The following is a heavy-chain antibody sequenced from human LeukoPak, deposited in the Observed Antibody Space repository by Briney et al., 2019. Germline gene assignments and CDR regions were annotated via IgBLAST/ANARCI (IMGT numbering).Heavy chain of an antibody. D-gene: IGHD3-22*01. V-gene: IGHV3-53*01. CDR1: GFTVSGNY. CDR3: AKQLYSNGYRWFDP. CDR2: IYSGGST. J-gene: IGHJ5*02. Sequence: PGGSLRLSCAASGFTVSGNYMSWVRQAPGKGLEWVSVIYSGGSTYYADSVKGRFTVSRDNSKNTLYLQMSSLSAADTAVYYCAKQLYSNGYRWFDPWGQGTLVTVSS.